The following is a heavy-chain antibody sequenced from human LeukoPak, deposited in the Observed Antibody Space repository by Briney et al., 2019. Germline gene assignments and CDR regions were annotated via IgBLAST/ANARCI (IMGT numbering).Heavy chain of an antibody. Sequence: PSETLSLTCAVYGGSFIGYYWSWIRQPPGKGLEWIGEINHSGSTNYNPSLKSRVTISVDTSKNQFSLKLSSVTAADTAVYYCARGRPPRPLGYCTNGVCYRGSWFDPWGQGTLVTVSS. V-gene: IGHV4-34*01. CDR3: ARGRPPRPLGYCTNGVCYRGSWFDP. CDR1: GGSFIGYY. CDR2: INHSGST. D-gene: IGHD2-8*01. J-gene: IGHJ5*02.